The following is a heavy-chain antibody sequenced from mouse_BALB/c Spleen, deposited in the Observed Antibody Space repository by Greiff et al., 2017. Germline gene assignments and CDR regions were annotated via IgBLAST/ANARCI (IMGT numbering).Heavy chain of an antibody. CDR1: GYTFTSYY. CDR2: INPSNGGT. J-gene: IGHJ3*01. Sequence: VQLQESGAELVKPGASVKLSCKASGYTFTSYYMYWVKQRPGQGLEWIGEINPSNGGTNFNEKFKSKATLTVDKSSSTAYMQLSSLTSEDSAVYYCTRSIYDGYPLAYWGQGTLVTVSA. D-gene: IGHD2-3*01. V-gene: IGHV1S81*02. CDR3: TRSIYDGYPLAY.